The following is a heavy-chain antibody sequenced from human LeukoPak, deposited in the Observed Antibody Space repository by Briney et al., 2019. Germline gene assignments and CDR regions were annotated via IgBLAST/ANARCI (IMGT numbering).Heavy chain of an antibody. CDR1: GYTFTSYD. Sequence: ASVKVSCKASGYTFTSYDINWVRQATGQGLEWMGWSSAYNGNTNYAQKLQGRVTMTTNTSTSTAYMELRSLRSDDTAVYYCARDRRYFDWFTEYNWFDPCGQGTLVTVSS. D-gene: IGHD3-9*01. CDR3: ARDRRYFDWFTEYNWFDP. CDR2: SSAYNGNT. V-gene: IGHV1-18*01. J-gene: IGHJ5*02.